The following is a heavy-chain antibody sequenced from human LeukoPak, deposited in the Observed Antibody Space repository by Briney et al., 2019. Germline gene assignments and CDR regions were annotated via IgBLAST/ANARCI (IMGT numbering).Heavy chain of an antibody. CDR1: GGSFSGYY. D-gene: IGHD6-13*01. V-gene: IGHV4-34*01. J-gene: IGHJ6*03. CDR3: ARAYSSSWFWGYCYYMDV. CDR2: INHSGST. Sequence: PSETLSLTCAVYGGSFSGYYWSWIRQPPGKGLEWIGEINHSGSTNYNPSLKSRVTISVDTSKNQFSLKLSSVTAADTAVYYCARAYSSSWFWGYCYYMDVWGKGTTVTVSS.